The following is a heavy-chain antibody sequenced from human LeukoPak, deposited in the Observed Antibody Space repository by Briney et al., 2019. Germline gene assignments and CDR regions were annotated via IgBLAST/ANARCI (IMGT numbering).Heavy chain of an antibody. CDR2: ISGSGGST. Sequence: GGSLRLSCAASGFTVNRNYMSWVRQAPGKGLEWVSAISGSGGSTYYADSVKGRFTISRDNSKNTLYLQMNSLRAEDTAVYYCAKAGQWIQLWLNDAFDIWGQGTMVTVSS. CDR3: AKAGQWIQLWLNDAFDI. V-gene: IGHV3-23*01. CDR1: GFTVNRNY. D-gene: IGHD5-18*01. J-gene: IGHJ3*02.